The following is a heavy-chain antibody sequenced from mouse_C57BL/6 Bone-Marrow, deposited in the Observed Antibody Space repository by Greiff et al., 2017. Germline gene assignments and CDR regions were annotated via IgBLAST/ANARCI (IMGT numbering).Heavy chain of an antibody. CDR1: GFTFSDYY. J-gene: IGHJ1*03. V-gene: IGHV5-12*01. CDR2: ISNGGGST. Sequence: EVMLVESGGGLVQPGGSLKLSCAASGFTFSDYYMYWVSQTPEKRLEWVAYISNGGGSTYYTDTVKGRFTISSDNAKNTLYLQMSRLKSEDTTMYYCARLHDYGSSYWYFDVWGTGTTVTVSS. D-gene: IGHD1-1*01. CDR3: ARLHDYGSSYWYFDV.